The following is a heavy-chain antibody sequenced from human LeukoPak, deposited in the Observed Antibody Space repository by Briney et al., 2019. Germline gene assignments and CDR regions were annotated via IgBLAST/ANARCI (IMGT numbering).Heavy chain of an antibody. V-gene: IGHV4-59*12. CDR3: ARNLFVDGSGSYYPDY. CDR2: IYYSGST. J-gene: IGHJ4*02. CDR1: GGSISSYY. Sequence: NTSETLSLTGTGSGGSISSYYWSWIRQPPGKGLEWIGYIYYSGSTNYNPSLKSRVTISVDNSKNQFSLKLSSVTAADTAVYYCARNLFVDGSGSYYPDYWGQGTLVTVSS. D-gene: IGHD3-10*01.